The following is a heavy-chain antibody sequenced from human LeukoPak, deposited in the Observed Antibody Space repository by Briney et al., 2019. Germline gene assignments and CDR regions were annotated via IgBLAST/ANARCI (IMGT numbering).Heavy chain of an antibody. CDR1: GGSISSYY. J-gene: IGHJ5*02. Sequence: PSETLSPTCTVSGGSISSYYWSWIRQPTGKGLEWIGSIYFSGSTNYNPSLKSRVTISVDTSKKQFSLKLISLTAADTAKYYCARDYCSSTSCHAAKNWFDPWGQGTLVTVSS. D-gene: IGHD2-2*01. CDR3: ARDYCSSTSCHAAKNWFDP. CDR2: IYFSGST. V-gene: IGHV4-59*01.